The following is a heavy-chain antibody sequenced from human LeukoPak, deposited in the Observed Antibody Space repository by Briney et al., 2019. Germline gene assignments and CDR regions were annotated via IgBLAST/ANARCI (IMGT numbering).Heavy chain of an antibody. CDR2: ISSSSSTI. D-gene: IGHD6-19*01. J-gene: IGHJ4*02. Sequence: PGGSLRLSCAASGFTFSSYSMNWVRQAPGKGLEWVSYISSSSSTIYYADSVKGRFTISRDNAKNSLYLQMNSLRAEDTAVYYCARGTSSGWYDYWGQGTLVTVSS. CDR3: ARGTSSGWYDY. V-gene: IGHV3-48*04. CDR1: GFTFSSYS.